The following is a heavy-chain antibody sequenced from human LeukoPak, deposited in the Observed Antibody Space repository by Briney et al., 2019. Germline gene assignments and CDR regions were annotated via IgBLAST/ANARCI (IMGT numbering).Heavy chain of an antibody. CDR2: ISYDGSNK. J-gene: IGHJ6*03. CDR3: AKDGVGATQYYYYYYYMDV. V-gene: IGHV3-30*18. D-gene: IGHD1-26*01. Sequence: PGGSLRLSCAASGFTFSSYGMHWVRQAPGKGLEWVAVISYDGSNKYYADSVKGRFTISRDNSKNTLYLQMNSLRAEDTAVYHCAKDGVGATQYYYYYYYMDVWGKGTTVTVSS. CDR1: GFTFSSYG.